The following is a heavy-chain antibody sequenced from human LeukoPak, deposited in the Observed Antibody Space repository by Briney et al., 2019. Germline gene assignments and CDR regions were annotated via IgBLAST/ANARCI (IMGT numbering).Heavy chain of an antibody. CDR1: GFTFSSYG. Sequence: PGGSLRLSCAASGFTFSSYGMHWVRQAPGKGLVWVSRINGYQSSTDYADSVEGRFTISRDSAKNTLYLQMKSLRVEDTAVYYCARITGAVEWWGQGTLVTVSS. J-gene: IGHJ4*02. D-gene: IGHD1-14*01. CDR3: ARITGAVEW. CDR2: INGYQSST. V-gene: IGHV3-74*01.